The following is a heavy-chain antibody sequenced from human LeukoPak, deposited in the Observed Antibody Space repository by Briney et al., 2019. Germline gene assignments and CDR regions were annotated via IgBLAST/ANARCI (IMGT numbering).Heavy chain of an antibody. D-gene: IGHD1-14*01. J-gene: IGHJ5*02. CDR3: AKLPGITITRGTWLDP. V-gene: IGHV3-23*01. Sequence: GGSLRLSCAASGFTFSSYAMSWVRQAPGKGLEWVSAISGSDGSTYYADSVKGRFTISRDNSKNTLYLQMNSLRAEDTAVYYCAKLPGITITRGTWLDPWGQGTLVTVSS. CDR2: ISGSDGST. CDR1: GFTFSSYA.